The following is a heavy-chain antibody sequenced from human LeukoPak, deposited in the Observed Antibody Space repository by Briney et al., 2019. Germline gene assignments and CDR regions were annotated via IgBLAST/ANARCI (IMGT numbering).Heavy chain of an antibody. CDR3: ARGSGYEGAFDI. D-gene: IGHD2-2*01. V-gene: IGHV4-59*01. Sequence: SETLSLTCTVPGGSISSYYWSWIRQPPGKGLEWIGYIYYSGSTNYNPSLKSRVTISVDTSKNQFSLKLSSVTAADTAVYYCARGSGYEGAFDIWGQGTMVTVSS. CDR2: IYYSGST. J-gene: IGHJ3*02. CDR1: GGSISSYY.